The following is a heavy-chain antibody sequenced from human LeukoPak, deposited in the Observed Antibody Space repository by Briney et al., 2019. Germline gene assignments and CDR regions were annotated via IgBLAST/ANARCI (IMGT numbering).Heavy chain of an antibody. J-gene: IGHJ4*02. CDR3: ATQRWAIFDY. CDR2: IKHDGTSK. CDR1: GLTFNSYW. V-gene: IGHV3-7*01. D-gene: IGHD6-13*01. Sequence: GGSLRLSCAASGLTFNSYWMSWVRQAPGKGLEWVANIKHDGTSKYYVDSVKGRFTISRDNAKNSLYLQMNSLRAEDTAVYYCATQRWAIFDYWGQGALVTVSS.